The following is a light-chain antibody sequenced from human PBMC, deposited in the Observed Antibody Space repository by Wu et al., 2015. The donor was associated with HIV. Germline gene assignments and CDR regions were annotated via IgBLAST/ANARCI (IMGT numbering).Light chain of an antibody. CDR2: DAF. V-gene: IGKV3-11*01. CDR3: QQRSYSPLT. Sequence: VLTQSPVFLSLSPGEKATLSRRASHSVDTSLAWYQQRPGQSPRLLIYDAFNRATGVPARFRGSGSGTDFTLTITSLDPEDFAVYYCQQRSYSPLTFGQGTRLEI. CDR1: HSVDTS. J-gene: IGKJ5*01.